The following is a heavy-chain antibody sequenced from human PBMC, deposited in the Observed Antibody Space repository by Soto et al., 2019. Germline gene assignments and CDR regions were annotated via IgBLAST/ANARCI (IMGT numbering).Heavy chain of an antibody. CDR1: GFTFSSYA. V-gene: IGHV3-23*01. D-gene: IGHD6-19*01. CDR2: ISGSGVST. J-gene: IGHJ4*02. CDR3: AKEGEHSSGWANFDY. Sequence: EVQLLESGGGLVQPGGSLRLSCAASGFTFSSYALSWVRQAPGKGLEWVSAISGSGVSTYYADSVKGRFTISRDNSKNTLYLQMNSLRAEDTAVYYCAKEGEHSSGWANFDYWGQGTLVTVSS.